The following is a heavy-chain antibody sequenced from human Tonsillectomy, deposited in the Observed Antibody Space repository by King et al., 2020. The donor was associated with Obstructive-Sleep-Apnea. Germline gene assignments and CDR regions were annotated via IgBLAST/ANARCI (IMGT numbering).Heavy chain of an antibody. V-gene: IGHV3-30*02. CDR1: GFIFSNYG. J-gene: IGHJ4*02. D-gene: IGHD6-25*01. CDR2: IRYDGTNR. CDR3: GKSVGDVYSSACPDN. Sequence: VQLVESGGGVVQPGGSLRLYCTAFGFIFSNYGMHWVRQAPGKGLEWVAFIRYDGTNRYYADSVKGRFTISRDNSKNTLYLQMSSLRAEDTAIYYCGKSVGDVYSSACPDNWGQGNLVSVSS.